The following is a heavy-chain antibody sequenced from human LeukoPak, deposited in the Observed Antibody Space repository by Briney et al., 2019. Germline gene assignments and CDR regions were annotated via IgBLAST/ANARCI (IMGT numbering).Heavy chain of an antibody. CDR3: ARGQIAVAGPPYDAFDI. Sequence: ASVKISCKVSGYTFTDYYMHWVQQAPGKGLEWMGLVDPEDGETIYAEKFQGRVTITADTSTDTAYMELSSLRSEDTAVYYCARGQIAVAGPPYDAFDIWGQGTMVTVSS. D-gene: IGHD6-19*01. J-gene: IGHJ3*02. V-gene: IGHV1-69-2*01. CDR1: GYTFTDYY. CDR2: VDPEDGET.